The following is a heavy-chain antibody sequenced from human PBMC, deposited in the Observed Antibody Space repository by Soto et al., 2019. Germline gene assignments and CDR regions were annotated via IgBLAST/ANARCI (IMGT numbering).Heavy chain of an antibody. D-gene: IGHD3-9*01. CDR3: ARQVNYDILAPTCLLDY. J-gene: IGHJ4*02. Sequence: QLQLQESGPGLVKPSETLSLTCTVSGGSISSTDHYWGWIRQSPGKGLEWIGSVYHTGTTYYNPSLKSRVTISVDASKSQFSLTLRSVTAADTAVYYCARQVNYDILAPTCLLDYWGQGSLVIVSS. CDR2: VYHTGTT. V-gene: IGHV4-39*01. CDR1: GGSISSTDHY.